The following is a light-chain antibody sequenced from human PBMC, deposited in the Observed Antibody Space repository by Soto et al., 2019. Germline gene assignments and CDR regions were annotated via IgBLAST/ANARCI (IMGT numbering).Light chain of an antibody. CDR1: SRDIGAYDY. CDR2: DVT. V-gene: IGLV2-14*03. Sequence: QSVLTQPASVSGSPGQLITISCTGTSRDIGAYDYVSWYQQHPGQAPRLIIYDVTERPSGISDRFSGSRSGNTASLTISGLRPEDEADYYCSSFTSNRIYVFGPGTKVTVL. CDR3: SSFTSNRIYV. J-gene: IGLJ1*01.